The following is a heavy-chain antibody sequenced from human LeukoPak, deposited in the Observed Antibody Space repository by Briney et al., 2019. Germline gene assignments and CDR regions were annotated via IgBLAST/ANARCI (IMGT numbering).Heavy chain of an antibody. V-gene: IGHV1-2*02. CDR3: ARRFCSGGACYSGADH. CDR1: GYTFTAYF. Sequence: ASVKVSCKASGYTFTAYFLHWVRQAPGQGLEWMGWINPKNGDTKHAQKFQDRVTMTRDTAISTAFMELSRLRSDDSAVYYCARRFCSGGACYSGADHWGQGTLVTVSS. D-gene: IGHD2-15*01. CDR2: INPKNGDT. J-gene: IGHJ4*02.